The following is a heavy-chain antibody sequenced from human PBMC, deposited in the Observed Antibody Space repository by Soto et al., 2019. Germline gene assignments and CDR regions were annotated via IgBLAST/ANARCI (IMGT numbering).Heavy chain of an antibody. D-gene: IGHD6-19*01. V-gene: IGHV3-48*02. CDR3: ARDLGWAFDS. CDR1: RFTFSTFS. CDR2: ISGGGRPI. J-gene: IGHJ4*02. Sequence: ESGGGSVQPGGSLRLSCAASRFTFSTFSMNWVRQAPGRGLEWISYISGGGRPISYADSVKGRFTISRDNAKNSLYLQMDSLTDEDTAVYYCARDLGWAFDSWGQGTLVTVSS.